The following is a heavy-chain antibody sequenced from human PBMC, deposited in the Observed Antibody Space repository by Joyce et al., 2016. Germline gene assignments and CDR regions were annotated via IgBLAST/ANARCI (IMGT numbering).Heavy chain of an antibody. CDR3: ARGLGFCTGDNCYSFDY. CDR2: NYNDDSK. J-gene: IGHJ4*02. V-gene: IGHV3-53*01. CDR1: GVTINYYY. Sequence: EVQLVESGGGLIQPGMSLRLSCAASGVTINYYYIGWVRQATGKGLVWVLINYNDDSKYYPDSGRGRFTISRDNSKNTVFLQMNSLRAYDTAVYYCARGLGFCTGDNCYSFDYWGQGALVTVSS. D-gene: IGHD2-8*02.